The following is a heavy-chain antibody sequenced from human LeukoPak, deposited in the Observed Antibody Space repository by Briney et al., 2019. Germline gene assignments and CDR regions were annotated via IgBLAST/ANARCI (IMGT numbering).Heavy chain of an antibody. D-gene: IGHD3-10*01. CDR1: GYTFTSYY. CDR3: AREPGSGSYYIDYYYYGMDV. J-gene: IGHJ6*02. CDR2: INPSGGST. V-gene: IGHV1-46*01. Sequence: GASVKVSCKASGYTFTSYYMHWVRQAPGQGLEWMGIINPSGGSTSYAQKFQGRVTLTRDTSTSTGYMDMSSLRSEDTAVYYCAREPGSGSYYIDYYYYGMDVWGQGTTVTVSS.